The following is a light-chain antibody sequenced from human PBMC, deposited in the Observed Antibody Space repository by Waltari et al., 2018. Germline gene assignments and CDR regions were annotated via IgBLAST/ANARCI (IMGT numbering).Light chain of an antibody. CDR3: LQAYSFPRT. Sequence: DIQMTQSPSSVSAAEGDRVTITCRASQGISSRLAWYQQKPGKAPKLLIYTASTLQSGVPSRFSGSGSGTEFTLIITTLQPEDFATYFCLQAYSFPRTFGQGTKLEIK. CDR1: QGISSR. J-gene: IGKJ2*01. V-gene: IGKV1-12*01. CDR2: TAS.